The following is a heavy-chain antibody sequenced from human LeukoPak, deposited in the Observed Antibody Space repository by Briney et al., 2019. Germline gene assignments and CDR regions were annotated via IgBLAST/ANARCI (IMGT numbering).Heavy chain of an antibody. CDR1: GGSISSGGYS. Sequence: SRTLSLTCAVSGGSISSGGYSWSWIRQPPGKGLEWIGYIYHSGSTYYNPSLKSRVTISVDRSKNQFSLKLSSVTAADTAVYYCARGHVYYDSSGYYGGDYFDYWGQGTLVTVSS. D-gene: IGHD3-22*01. J-gene: IGHJ4*02. CDR2: IYHSGST. CDR3: ARGHVYYDSSGYYGGDYFDY. V-gene: IGHV4-30-2*01.